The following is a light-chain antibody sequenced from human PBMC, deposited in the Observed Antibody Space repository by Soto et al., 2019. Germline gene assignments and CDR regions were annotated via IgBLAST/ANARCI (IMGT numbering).Light chain of an antibody. V-gene: IGLV2-11*01. J-gene: IGLJ2*01. CDR1: SSDVGGYNY. CDR2: DVS. CDR3: CSYAGGYTFL. Sequence: QSALTQPRSVSGSPGQSVTISCSGTSSDVGGYNYVSWFQQHPGKAPKVMIYDVSERPSGVPDRFSGSKSGNTASLTISGLQAEDEADYYCCSYAGGYTFLFSGGTKLTVL.